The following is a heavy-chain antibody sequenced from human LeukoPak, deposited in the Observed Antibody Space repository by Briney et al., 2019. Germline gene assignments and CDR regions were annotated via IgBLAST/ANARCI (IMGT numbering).Heavy chain of an antibody. D-gene: IGHD3-10*01. CDR3: ARDLHGSRDV. CDR1: GFTFSSYA. J-gene: IGHJ6*04. Sequence: GGSLRLSCAASGFTFSSYAMHWVRRAPGKGLEWVSRINPNATTTNYADSVKGRFTISRDNAKNTLYLQMDSLRAEDTAVYYCARDLHGSRDVWGKGTTVTVSS. V-gene: IGHV3-74*01. CDR2: INPNATTT.